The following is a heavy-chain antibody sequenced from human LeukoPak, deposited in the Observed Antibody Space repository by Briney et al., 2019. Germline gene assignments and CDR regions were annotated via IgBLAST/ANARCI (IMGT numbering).Heavy chain of an antibody. D-gene: IGHD6-13*01. CDR3: ASRSIAAAGWYYFDY. CDR2: IHTSGST. V-gene: IGHV4-61*02. Sequence: SQTLSLTCTVSGGSISSGSYYWSWIRQPAGKGLEWIGRIHTSGSTNYNPSLKSRVTISVDTSKNQFSLKLSSVTAADTAVYYCASRSIAAAGWYYFDYWGQGTLVTVSS. CDR1: GGSISSGSYY. J-gene: IGHJ4*02.